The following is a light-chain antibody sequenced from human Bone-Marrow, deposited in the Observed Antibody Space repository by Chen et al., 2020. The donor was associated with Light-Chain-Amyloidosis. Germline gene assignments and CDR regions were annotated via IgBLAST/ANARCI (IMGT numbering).Light chain of an antibody. Sequence: DIQMTQSPSALSASVGDRVTITCRASQSISTWLAWYQQKPGNAPKLLIHKASTLGSGVPSRFSGSGSGTEFTLTISSLQPDDFATYYCQQYKSSLWTFGQGTKVAV. CDR3: QQYKSSLWT. CDR1: QSISTW. CDR2: KAS. J-gene: IGKJ1*01. V-gene: IGKV1-5*03.